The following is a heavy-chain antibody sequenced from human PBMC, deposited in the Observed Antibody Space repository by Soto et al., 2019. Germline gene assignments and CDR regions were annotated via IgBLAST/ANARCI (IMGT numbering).Heavy chain of an antibody. CDR1: GFSLSTSEMC. V-gene: IGHV2-70*01. J-gene: IGHJ6*04. Sequence: SGPTLVNPTRTLTLTCTFSGFSLSTSEMCVSWIRQPPGKALEWLALIDWDDEKYYSTSLKTRLTISKDTSKNQVVLTMTNMAPVYPAPSSFARVLRSFHWSLACRSEGYYSSPMAAWGKGTTTTVAP. CDR3: ARVLRSFHWSLACRSEGYYSSPMAA. CDR2: IDWDDEK. D-gene: IGHD2-15*01.